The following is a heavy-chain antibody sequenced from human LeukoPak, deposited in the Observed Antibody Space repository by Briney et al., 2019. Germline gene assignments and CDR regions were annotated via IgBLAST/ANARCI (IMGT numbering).Heavy chain of an antibody. Sequence: PSETLSLTCAVYGGSFSGYYWSWIRQPPGKGLEWIGEINHSGSTNYNPSLKSRVTVSVDTSKNQFSLKLSSVTAADTAVYYCATLDYGDYDYWGQGTLVTVSS. CDR2: INHSGST. J-gene: IGHJ4*02. D-gene: IGHD4-17*01. CDR3: ATLDYGDYDY. CDR1: GGSFSGYY. V-gene: IGHV4-34*01.